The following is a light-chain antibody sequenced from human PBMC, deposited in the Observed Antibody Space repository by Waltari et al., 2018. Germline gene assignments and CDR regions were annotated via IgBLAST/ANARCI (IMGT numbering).Light chain of an antibody. Sequence: DIQMTQSPSSLSESVGDRVTIPCRASQSISSYLNWYQQKPGKAPKLLVYAASSLQSGFPSRFSGSGAGTDFTLTISSLQPEDFATCYCQQSYSTPTFGQGTRLEIK. CDR3: QQSYSTPT. CDR2: AAS. V-gene: IGKV1-39*01. CDR1: QSISSY. J-gene: IGKJ5*01.